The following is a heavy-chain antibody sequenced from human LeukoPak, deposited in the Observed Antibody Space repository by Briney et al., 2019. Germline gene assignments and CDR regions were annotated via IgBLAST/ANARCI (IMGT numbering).Heavy chain of an antibody. CDR1: GFTFSSYS. Sequence: GGSLRLSCAASGFTFSSYSMNWVRQAPGEGLEWVSSISSSSSYIYYADSVKGRFTISRDNAKNPLYLQMNSLRAEDTAVYYCARDRSSSSWYVPFDYWGQGTLVTVSS. CDR3: ARDRSSSSWYVPFDY. V-gene: IGHV3-21*01. D-gene: IGHD6-13*01. J-gene: IGHJ4*02. CDR2: ISSSSSYI.